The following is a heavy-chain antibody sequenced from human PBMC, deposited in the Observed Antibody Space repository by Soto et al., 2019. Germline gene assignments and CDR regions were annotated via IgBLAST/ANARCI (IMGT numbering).Heavy chain of an antibody. V-gene: IGHV3-73*01. J-gene: IGHJ6*03. D-gene: IGHD4-17*01. CDR1: GFTFSGSA. CDR3: TRRTVTSGYYYYYMDV. Sequence: GGSLRLSCAASGFTFSGSAMHWVRQASGKGLEWVGRIRSKANSYVTAYAASVKGRFTISRDDSKNTAYLQMNSLKTEDTAVYYCTRRTVTSGYYYYYMDVWGKGTTVTVSS. CDR2: IRSKANSYVT.